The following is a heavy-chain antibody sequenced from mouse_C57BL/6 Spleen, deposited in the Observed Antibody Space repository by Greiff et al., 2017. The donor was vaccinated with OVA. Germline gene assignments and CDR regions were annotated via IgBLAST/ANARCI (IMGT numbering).Heavy chain of an antibody. CDR1: GFTFSSYG. CDR3: ARRGITTVQGDYAMDY. D-gene: IGHD1-1*01. V-gene: IGHV5-6*02. Sequence: EVMLVESGGDLVKPGGSLKLSCAASGFTFSSYGMSWVRQTPDKRLEWVATISSGGSYNYYPDSVKGRFTISRDNAKKPLYLPMSSLKSEDTAMYYCARRGITTVQGDYAMDYWGQGTSVTVSS. J-gene: IGHJ4*01. CDR2: ISSGGSYN.